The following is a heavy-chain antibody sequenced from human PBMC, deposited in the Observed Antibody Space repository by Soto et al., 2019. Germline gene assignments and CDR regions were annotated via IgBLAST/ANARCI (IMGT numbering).Heavy chain of an antibody. J-gene: IGHJ4*02. CDR2: INHSGGT. V-gene: IGHV4-34*01. CDR3: ARYGPGFDY. Sequence: PSETLSLTCAVYGGSFSGHYWSWIRQPPGKGLEWIGEINHSGGTSYNPSLKSRVTISVDTSKSQFSLYLQMNSLRAEDTAVYYCARYGPGFDYWGQGTLVTVSS. CDR1: GGSFSGHY. D-gene: IGHD3-10*01.